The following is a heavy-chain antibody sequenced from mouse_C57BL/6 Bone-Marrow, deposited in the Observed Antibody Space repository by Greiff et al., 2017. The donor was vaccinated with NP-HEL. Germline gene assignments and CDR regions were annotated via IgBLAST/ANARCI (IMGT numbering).Heavy chain of an antibody. D-gene: IGHD2-4*01. CDR2: IHPNSGST. Sequence: VQLQQPGAELVKPGASVKLSCKASGYTFTSYWMHWVKQRPGQGLEWIGMIHPNSGSTNYNEKFKSKATLTVDKSSSTAYMQLSSLTSEDSAVYYCARYDYAHAMDYWGQGTSVTVSS. CDR3: ARYDYAHAMDY. CDR1: GYTFTSYW. V-gene: IGHV1-64*01. J-gene: IGHJ4*01.